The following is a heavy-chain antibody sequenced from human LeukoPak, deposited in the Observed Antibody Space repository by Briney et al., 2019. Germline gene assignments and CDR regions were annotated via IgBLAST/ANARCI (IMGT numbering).Heavy chain of an antibody. CDR1: GFTFDDYD. CDR3: AKGRYYYDSSGYDY. CDR2: ISWNSGSI. V-gene: IGHV3-9*03. J-gene: IGHJ4*02. D-gene: IGHD3-22*01. Sequence: PGGSLRLSCAASGFTFDDYDMHWVRQAPGKGLEWVSGISWNSGSIGYADSVKGRFTISRDNAKNSLYLQMNSLRAEDMALYYCAKGRYYYDSSGYDYWGQGTLVTVSS.